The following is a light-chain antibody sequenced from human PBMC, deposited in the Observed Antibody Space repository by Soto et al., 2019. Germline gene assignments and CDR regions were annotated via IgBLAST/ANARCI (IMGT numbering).Light chain of an antibody. CDR1: QSISSW. V-gene: IGKV1-5*03. J-gene: IGKJ3*01. CDR2: KAS. Sequence: DIHMTQSPSTLSASVGDRVTITCRASQSISSWLAWYQQKPGKAPKLLIYKASSLESGVPSRFSGSGSGTEFTLTISSLQPDDFATYYCQQYNSYSFGPGTKVDIK. CDR3: QQYNSYS.